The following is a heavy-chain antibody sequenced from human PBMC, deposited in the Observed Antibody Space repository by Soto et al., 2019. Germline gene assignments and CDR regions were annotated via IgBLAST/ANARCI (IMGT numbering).Heavy chain of an antibody. V-gene: IGHV1-18*04. Sequence: QVQLMQSGPEVKKPGASVKVSCKASGYTFSNYDITWVRQAPGQGLEWMGWISTYNGNTDYAQKLQGRGTMTTDTSTSTAYVELRSLRSDDTAVYYCARPQDYRGYFDYWGQGTRVTVSS. J-gene: IGHJ4*02. CDR3: ARPQDYRGYFDY. D-gene: IGHD3-10*01. CDR1: GYTFSNYD. CDR2: ISTYNGNT.